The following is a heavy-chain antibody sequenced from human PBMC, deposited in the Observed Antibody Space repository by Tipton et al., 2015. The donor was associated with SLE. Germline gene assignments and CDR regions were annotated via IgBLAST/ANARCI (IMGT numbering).Heavy chain of an antibody. CDR1: GVSIRSDY. D-gene: IGHD6-13*01. CDR2: IYYTGST. Sequence: LRLSCNVSGVSIRSDYWSWIRQPPGKGLEWIGYIYYTGSTNYNPSLKSRVTISVDTSKNQLSLKVRSVTAADTAVYFCARDIAGPGVYYYMDVWGKGTTVSVSS. J-gene: IGHJ6*03. CDR3: ARDIAGPGVYYYMDV. V-gene: IGHV4-59*01.